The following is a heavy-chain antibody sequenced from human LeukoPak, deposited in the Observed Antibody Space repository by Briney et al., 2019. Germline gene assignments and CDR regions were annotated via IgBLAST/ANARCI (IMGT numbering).Heavy chain of an antibody. CDR3: ARRERWLQIGAFDI. CDR1: GGSFSGYY. CDR2: IKHSGST. D-gene: IGHD5-24*01. Sequence: PSETLSLTCAVYGGSFSGYYWSWLRQPPGKGLEWIGEIKHSGSTNYNPSLKSRVTISVDTSKNQFSLKLSSVTAADTAVYYCARRERWLQIGAFDIWGQGTMVTVSS. V-gene: IGHV4-34*01. J-gene: IGHJ3*02.